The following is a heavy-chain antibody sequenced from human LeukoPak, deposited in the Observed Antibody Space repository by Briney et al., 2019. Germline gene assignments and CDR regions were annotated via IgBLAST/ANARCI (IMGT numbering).Heavy chain of an antibody. D-gene: IGHD1-7*01. CDR1: GFTFSSYS. V-gene: IGHV3-21*01. CDR3: ARDITGTRNFDY. Sequence: GGSLRLSCAASGFTFSSYSMNWVRQAPGKGLEWVSSISSSSSYIYYADSVKGRFTVSRDNAKNSLYLQMNSLRAEDTVVYYCARDITGTRNFDYWGQGTLVTVSS. J-gene: IGHJ4*02. CDR2: ISSSSSYI.